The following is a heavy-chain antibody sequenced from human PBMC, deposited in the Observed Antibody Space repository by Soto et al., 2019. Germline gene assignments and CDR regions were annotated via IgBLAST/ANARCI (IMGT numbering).Heavy chain of an antibody. CDR2: IIPMFGTT. D-gene: IGHD6-13*01. J-gene: IGHJ5*02. CDR3: ARAAIHGSSWYFWFDP. Sequence: ASVTVSCKTSGGTFSSHAINWLRQAPGQGLEWMGGIIPMFGTTNYAQKFKGRVTISADESTSTAYMELSSLRSEDAAVYYCARAAIHGSSWYFWFDPWGQGTLVTVSS. CDR1: GGTFSSHA. V-gene: IGHV1-69*13.